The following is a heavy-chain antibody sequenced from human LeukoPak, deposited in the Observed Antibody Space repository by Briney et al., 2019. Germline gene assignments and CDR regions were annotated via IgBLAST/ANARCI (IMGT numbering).Heavy chain of an antibody. CDR3: GRELDGSVDY. D-gene: IGHD3-10*01. V-gene: IGHV3-23*01. Sequence: GGSLRLSCAASGFTFSSYAMSWVRQAPGKGLEWVSAITGSGGSTYYADSVKGRFTISRENAKNSLLLQMSSLRADDTAVYYCGRELDGSVDYWGQGTLVTVSS. CDR1: GFTFSSYA. CDR2: ITGSGGST. J-gene: IGHJ4*02.